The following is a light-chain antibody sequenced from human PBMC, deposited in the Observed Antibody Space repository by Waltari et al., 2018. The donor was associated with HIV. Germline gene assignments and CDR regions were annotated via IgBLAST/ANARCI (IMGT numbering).Light chain of an antibody. CDR1: TSEAGDYKY. Sequence: QSALTQSASVSGSPGQSITISCTGTTSEAGDYKYVSWYQQYPGKAPIVRIYEVSKRHSGVSHRFAGSWSGNTASLTISGLQPEDEADYYCCSYIGSAWVFGGGTKLTVL. CDR3: CSYIGSAWV. CDR2: EVS. J-gene: IGLJ3*02. V-gene: IGLV2-14*01.